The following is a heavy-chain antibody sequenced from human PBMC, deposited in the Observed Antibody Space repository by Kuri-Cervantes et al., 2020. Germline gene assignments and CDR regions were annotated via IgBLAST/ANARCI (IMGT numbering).Heavy chain of an antibody. CDR1: GYSISSGYY. D-gene: IGHD3-10*01. Sequence: GSLRLSCAVSGYSISSGYYWGWIRQPPGKGLEWIGSIYHSGSTYYNPSLKSRVTISVDTSKNQFSLKLSSVTAADTAVYYCARAGTPDMVEMVRGVAGAFDIWGQGTMVTVSS. V-gene: IGHV4-38-2*01. CDR2: IYHSGST. J-gene: IGHJ3*02. CDR3: ARAGTPDMVEMVRGVAGAFDI.